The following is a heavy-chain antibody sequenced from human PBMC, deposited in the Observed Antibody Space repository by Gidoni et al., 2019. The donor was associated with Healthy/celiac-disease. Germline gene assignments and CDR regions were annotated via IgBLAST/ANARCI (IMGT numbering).Heavy chain of an antibody. V-gene: IGHV1-46*01. CDR3: ARAPLYGGNFYSYYGMDV. CDR2: VNPSGGST. Sequence: VQLVQSGAEGKKPGDSGKDCCKASGYTFTSYYMHWVRQAPGQGLEWMGIVNPSGGSTSYAQKFQVRVTMTRDTSTSTVYMELSSLSSEDTAVYYCARAPLYGGNFYSYYGMDVWGQGTTVTVSS. D-gene: IGHD2-21*02. J-gene: IGHJ6*02. CDR1: GYTFTSYY.